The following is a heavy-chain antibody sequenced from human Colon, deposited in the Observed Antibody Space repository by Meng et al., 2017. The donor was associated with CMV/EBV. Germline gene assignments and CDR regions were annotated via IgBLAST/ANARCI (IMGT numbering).Heavy chain of an antibody. CDR2: IYHSDST. Sequence: QLQLQESGPGLVKPSGTRSPTCSFPGGAISSSVWWSWVRQTPGKGLEWIGEIYHSDSTNYNPSLKSRVSMSVDKSKNHFSLNLFSVTAADTAVYYCARDLGAAAGDGRWFDPWGQGTLVTVSS. CDR3: ARDLGAAAGDGRWFDP. CDR1: GGAISSSVW. J-gene: IGHJ5*02. V-gene: IGHV4-4*02. D-gene: IGHD6-13*01.